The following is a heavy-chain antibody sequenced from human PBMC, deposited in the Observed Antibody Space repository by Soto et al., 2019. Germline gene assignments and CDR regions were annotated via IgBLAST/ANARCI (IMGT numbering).Heavy chain of an antibody. CDR2: TYYRSKWYN. V-gene: IGHV6-1*01. J-gene: IGHJ4*02. CDR1: AGCASSNKTT. Sequence: SQTLSLTYAITAGCASSNKTTWNWIRQSPSRGLEWLGKTYYRSKWYNDYAVSVKSRITINPDTSKNQFSLQLNSVTPEDTAVYYCARDVKEYSPWRFDYWAQGTLVTVSS. D-gene: IGHD5-18*01. CDR3: ARDVKEYSPWRFDY.